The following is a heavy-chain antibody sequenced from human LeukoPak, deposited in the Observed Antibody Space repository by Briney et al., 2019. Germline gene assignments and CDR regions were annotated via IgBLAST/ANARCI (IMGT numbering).Heavy chain of an antibody. CDR3: ARERGGSGSYFRGSPFDI. Sequence: PSETLSLTCTVFGDSISGSKYFWGWIRQPPGKGLEWIGNFYSGGSTYYNPSLKRRVAISEDTSGKQFSLKLSSVTAADTAVYYCARERGGSGSYFRGSPFDIWGQGTMVTVSS. CDR1: GDSISGSKYF. V-gene: IGHV4-39*07. J-gene: IGHJ3*02. D-gene: IGHD1-26*01. CDR2: FYSGGST.